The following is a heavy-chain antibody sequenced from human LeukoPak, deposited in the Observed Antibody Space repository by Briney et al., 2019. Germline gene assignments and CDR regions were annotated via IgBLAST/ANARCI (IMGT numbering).Heavy chain of an antibody. D-gene: IGHD3-22*01. CDR3: ARVKKGYDSSGYYHSANWFDP. CDR1: GVSVSSGSYY. CDR2: IYYSGST. J-gene: IGHJ5*02. Sequence: PSETLSLTCTVSGVSVSSGSYYWSWIRQPPGKGLEWIGYIYYSGSTNYNPSLKSRVTISVDTSKNQFSLKLSSVTAADTAVYYCARVKKGYDSSGYYHSANWFDPWGEGTLVTVSS. V-gene: IGHV4-61*01.